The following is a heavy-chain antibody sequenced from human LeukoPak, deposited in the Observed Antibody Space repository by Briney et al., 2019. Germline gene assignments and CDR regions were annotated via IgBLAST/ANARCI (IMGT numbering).Heavy chain of an antibody. D-gene: IGHD6-13*01. CDR2: IWPGDSDT. V-gene: IGHV5-51*01. CDR3: ARMSFVGIAAAEI. J-gene: IGHJ3*02. Sequence: GASLQISCKGSGYSFTSYYIAWVRQLPGKGLEWMGIIWPGDSDTRYSPSFQGQVTIPADKSISTAYLQWSSLKASDTAMYYCARMSFVGIAAAEIWGQGTMVTVSS. CDR1: GYSFTSYY.